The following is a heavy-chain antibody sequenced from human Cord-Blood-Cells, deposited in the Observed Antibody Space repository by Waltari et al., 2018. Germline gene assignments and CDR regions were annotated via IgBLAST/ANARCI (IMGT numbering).Heavy chain of an antibody. V-gene: IGHV4-34*01. CDR1: GGSFSGYY. Sequence: QVQLQQWGAGLLKPSETLSLTCAVYGGSFSGYYWSWIRQPPGTGLEWIGEINHSGSTNYNPTLKSRVTISVDTSENQFSLKLSSVTAADTAVYYCARGLAAAPYLFDPWGQGTLVTVSS. CDR3: ARGLAAAPYLFDP. CDR2: INHSGST. D-gene: IGHD6-25*01. J-gene: IGHJ5*02.